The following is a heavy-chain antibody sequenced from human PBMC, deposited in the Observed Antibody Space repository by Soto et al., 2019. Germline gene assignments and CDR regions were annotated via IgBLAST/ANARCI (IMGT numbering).Heavy chain of an antibody. CDR1: GFTFSSYA. CDR2: ISYDGSNK. D-gene: IGHD3-22*01. V-gene: IGHV3-30-3*01. CDR3: STLDSSGDPLDY. J-gene: IGHJ4*02. Sequence: PGGSLRLSCAASGFTFSSYAMHWVRQAPGKGLEWVAVISYDGSNKYYADSVKGRFTISRDNSKNTLYLQMNSLRAEDTAVYYCSTLDSSGDPLDYWGQGTLVTVSS.